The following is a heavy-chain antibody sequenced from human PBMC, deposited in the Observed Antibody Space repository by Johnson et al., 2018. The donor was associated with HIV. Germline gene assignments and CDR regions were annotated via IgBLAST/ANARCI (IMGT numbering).Heavy chain of an antibody. D-gene: IGHD5-18*01. CDR2: ISGSGGST. J-gene: IGHJ3*02. V-gene: IGHV3-23*04. Sequence: VQLVESGGGLVQPGGSLRLSCAASGFTVSSNYMSWVRQAPGKGLEWVSAISGSGGSTYYADSVKGRFTISRDNSKNTLYLQMNRLRAEDTAVYYCARAPGYSRAFDIWGQGTMVTVST. CDR1: GFTVSSNY. CDR3: ARAPGYSRAFDI.